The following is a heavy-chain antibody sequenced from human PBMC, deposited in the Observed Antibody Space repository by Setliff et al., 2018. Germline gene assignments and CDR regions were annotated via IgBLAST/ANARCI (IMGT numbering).Heavy chain of an antibody. Sequence: PGGSLRLSCAASGFTVSSNYMSWVRQPPGKGLEWVSVIYSGGNTYYADSVKGRFTISRDNSKNTLDPQMNSLRVEDTAVYYCARTLDYDSSGYYPLDYWGQGTLVTVSS. D-gene: IGHD3-22*01. CDR3: ARTLDYDSSGYYPLDY. V-gene: IGHV3-66*02. CDR2: IYSGGNT. CDR1: GFTVSSNY. J-gene: IGHJ4*02.